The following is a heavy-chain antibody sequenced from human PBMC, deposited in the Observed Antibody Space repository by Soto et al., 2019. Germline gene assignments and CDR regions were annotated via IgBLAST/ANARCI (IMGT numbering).Heavy chain of an antibody. CDR3: ARVGYYYDSSGYYLSFDY. J-gene: IGHJ4*02. CDR2: MNPNSGNT. Sequence: ASVKVSCKASGYTFTSYDINWVRQATGRGLEWMGWMNPNSGNTGYAQKFQGRVTMTRNTSISTAYMELSSLRSEDTAVYYCARVGYYYDSSGYYLSFDYWGQGTLVTVS. D-gene: IGHD3-22*01. V-gene: IGHV1-8*01. CDR1: GYTFTSYD.